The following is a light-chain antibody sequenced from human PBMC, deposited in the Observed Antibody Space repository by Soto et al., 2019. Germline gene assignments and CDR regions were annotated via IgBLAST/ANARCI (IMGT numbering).Light chain of an antibody. CDR3: QQRTNWPLT. J-gene: IGKJ4*01. Sequence: EIVLTQSPATLSLSPGERATLSCRASRSVTTFLAWYQQKPGQAPRLLLYDASKRATGVPTRFSGSGSGTDFTLTISSLEPEDFAAYYCQQRTNWPLTFGGGTKVERK. V-gene: IGKV3-11*01. CDR2: DAS. CDR1: RSVTTF.